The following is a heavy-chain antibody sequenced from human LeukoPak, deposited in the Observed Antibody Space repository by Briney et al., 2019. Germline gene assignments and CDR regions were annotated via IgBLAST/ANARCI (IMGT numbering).Heavy chain of an antibody. Sequence: GGSLRLSCEASGFTFSDFYMSWIRQAPGKGLEWVAVISYDGSNKYYADSVKGRFTISRDNSKNTLYLQMNSLRAEDTAVYYCARELIAVAGFDYWGQGTLVTVSS. CDR3: ARELIAVAGFDY. D-gene: IGHD6-19*01. CDR1: GFTFSDFY. J-gene: IGHJ4*02. V-gene: IGHV3-30-3*01. CDR2: ISYDGSNK.